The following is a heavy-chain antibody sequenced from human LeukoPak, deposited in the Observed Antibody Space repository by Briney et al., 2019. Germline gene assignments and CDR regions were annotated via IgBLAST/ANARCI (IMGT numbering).Heavy chain of an antibody. CDR1: AFTFSSYS. D-gene: IGHD7-27*01. CDR3: ARAPASLTGGDY. CDR2: IQQDGSDK. V-gene: IGHV3-7*01. J-gene: IGHJ4*02. Sequence: TGGSLRLSCAASAFTFSSYSMNWVRQAPGKGLEWVANIQQDGSDKYYVDSVKGRFTISRDNAKNSLYLQMNSLRAEDTAVYYCARAPASLTGGDYWGQGTLVTVSS.